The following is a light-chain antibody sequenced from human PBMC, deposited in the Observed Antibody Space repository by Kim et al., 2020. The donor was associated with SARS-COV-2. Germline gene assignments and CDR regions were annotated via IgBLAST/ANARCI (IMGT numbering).Light chain of an antibody. CDR3: KKYGSSLT. CDR1: QSVSSSY. Sequence: EVVLTQSPGTLSLSPGERATLSCRASQSVSSSYLAWYHQKPGQAPRLLIDGASSRATGIPDRFSGSGSGTDFTLTISSLEHDVLAVYYSKKYGSSLTFCGGAKMDIK. V-gene: IGKV3-20*01. CDR2: GAS. J-gene: IGKJ4*01.